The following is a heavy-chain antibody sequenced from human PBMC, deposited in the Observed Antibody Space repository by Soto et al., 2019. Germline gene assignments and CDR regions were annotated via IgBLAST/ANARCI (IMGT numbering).Heavy chain of an antibody. CDR3: XRSAGTLGGRYRGHFDY. Sequence: GGSLRLSCAASGFTFSSYAMHWVRQAPGKGLEYVSAISSNGGSTYYADSVKGRFTISRDNSKNTLYLQMGSLRAEDMAVYYCXRSAGTLGGRYRGHFDYWGQGTLVTVSS. J-gene: IGHJ4*02. D-gene: IGHD1-26*01. CDR2: ISSNGGST. CDR1: GFTFSSYA. V-gene: IGHV3-64*02.